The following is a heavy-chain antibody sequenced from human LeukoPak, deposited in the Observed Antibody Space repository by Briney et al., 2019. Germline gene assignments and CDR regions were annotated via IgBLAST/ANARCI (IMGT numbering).Heavy chain of an antibody. J-gene: IGHJ5*02. CDR1: GGSISSYY. Sequence: SETLSLTCTVSGGSISSYYWSWIRQPPGKGLEWIGYIYYSGSTNYNPSLKSRVTISVDTSKNQFSLELSSVTAADTAVYYCAKLEPDTAMVTGFDPWGQGTLVTVSS. V-gene: IGHV4-59*08. CDR3: AKLEPDTAMVTGFDP. D-gene: IGHD5-18*01. CDR2: IYYSGST.